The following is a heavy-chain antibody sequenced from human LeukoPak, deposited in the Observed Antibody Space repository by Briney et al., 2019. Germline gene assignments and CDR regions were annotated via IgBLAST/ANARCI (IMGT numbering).Heavy chain of an antibody. D-gene: IGHD3-22*01. CDR1: SGSISTSNYY. CDR3: ARDWSDSSGYYVPWISIFGNDAFDI. V-gene: IGHV4-39*07. J-gene: IGHJ3*02. Sequence: SETLSLTCTVSSGSISTSNYYWGWVRQPPGKALEWIGNIFYTGSTYYSPSLKSRVTISVDTSKNQFSLKLSSVTAADTAVYYCARDWSDSSGYYVPWISIFGNDAFDIWGQGTMVTVSS. CDR2: IFYTGST.